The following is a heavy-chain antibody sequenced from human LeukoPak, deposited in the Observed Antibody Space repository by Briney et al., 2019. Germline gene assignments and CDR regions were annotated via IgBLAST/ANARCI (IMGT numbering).Heavy chain of an antibody. CDR2: FDPEDGET. V-gene: IGHV1-24*01. Sequence: ASVKVSCKVSGYTLTELSMHWVRQAPGKGLEWMGGFDPEDGETIYAQKFQGRVTMTEDTSTDTAYMELSSLRSEDTAVYYCATANYYDSSGYWERCFDYWGQGTLVTVSS. CDR1: GYTLTELS. D-gene: IGHD3-22*01. CDR3: ATANYYDSSGYWERCFDY. J-gene: IGHJ4*02.